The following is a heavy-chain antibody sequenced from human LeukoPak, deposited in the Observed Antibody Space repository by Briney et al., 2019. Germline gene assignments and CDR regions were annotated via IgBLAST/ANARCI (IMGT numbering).Heavy chain of an antibody. V-gene: IGHV3-23*01. CDR2: ISPSGDIT. J-gene: IGHJ4*02. CDR3: AKDDAWLRFGE. CDR1: GFTFSTYE. Sequence: AGGSLRLSCEASGFTFSTYEMNWVRQAPGKGLEWVSGISPSGDITYYADSVKGRFTISRDNSKNTLYLEVISLTAEDTAVYYCAKDDAWLRFGEWSQGTLVTVSS. D-gene: IGHD3-10*01.